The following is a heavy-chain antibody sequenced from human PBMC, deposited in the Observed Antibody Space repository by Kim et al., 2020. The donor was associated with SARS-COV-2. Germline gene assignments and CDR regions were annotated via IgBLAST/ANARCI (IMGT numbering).Heavy chain of an antibody. Sequence: SETLSLTCTVSGGSISSYYWSWIRQPPGKGLEWIGYIYYSGSTNYNPSLKSRVTISVDTSKNQFSLKLSSVTAADTAVYYCARDHGSGWYSNFHGMDVWGQGTTVTVSS. V-gene: IGHV4-59*01. CDR2: IYYSGST. CDR3: ARDHGSGWYSNFHGMDV. CDR1: GGSISSYY. D-gene: IGHD6-19*01. J-gene: IGHJ6*02.